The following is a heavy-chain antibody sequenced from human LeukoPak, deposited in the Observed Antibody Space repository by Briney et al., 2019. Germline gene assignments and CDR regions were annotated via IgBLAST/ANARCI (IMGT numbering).Heavy chain of an antibody. Sequence: ASVKVSCKASGYTFTSYGISWVRQAPGQGLEWMGGIIPIFGTANYAQKCQGRVTITADESTSTAYMELSSLRSEDTAVYYCARSAVGPVDYWGQGTLVTVSS. V-gene: IGHV1-69*13. D-gene: IGHD6-19*01. J-gene: IGHJ4*02. CDR2: IIPIFGTA. CDR3: ARSAVGPVDY. CDR1: GYTFTSYG.